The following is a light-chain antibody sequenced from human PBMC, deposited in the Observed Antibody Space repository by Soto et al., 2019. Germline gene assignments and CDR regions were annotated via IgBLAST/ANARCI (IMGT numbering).Light chain of an antibody. CDR3: CSYAGSSTFYVV. J-gene: IGLJ2*01. Sequence: QSALTRPASVSGSPGQSITISCTGTSSDVGSYNLVSWYQQHPGKAPKLMIYEGSKRPSGVSNRFSGSKSGNTASLTISGLQAEDEADYYCCSYAGSSTFYVVFGGGTKVTVL. CDR1: SSDVGSYNL. V-gene: IGLV2-23*03. CDR2: EGS.